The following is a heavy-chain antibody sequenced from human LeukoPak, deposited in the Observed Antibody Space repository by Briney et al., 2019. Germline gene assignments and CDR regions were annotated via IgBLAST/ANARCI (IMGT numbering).Heavy chain of an antibody. CDR1: GFTFSRST. CDR3: AKDAAGATNCRWSNYMDV. Sequence: HPGGSLRLSCVASGFTFSRSTMNWVRQIPGKGPEWVAVITHSGGNFFYADSVQGRFTSSRDNSKNSLYLQMNSLRAEDTAIYYGAKDAAGATNCRWSNYMDVWGKGTSVIVS. J-gene: IGHJ6*03. CDR2: ITHSGGNF. D-gene: IGHD1-26*01. V-gene: IGHV3-23*01.